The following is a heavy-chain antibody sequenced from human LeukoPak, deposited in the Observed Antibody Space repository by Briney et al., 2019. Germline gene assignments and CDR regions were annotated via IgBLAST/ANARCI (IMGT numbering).Heavy chain of an antibody. CDR1: GGSFSGYY. J-gene: IGHJ4*02. CDR2: INHSRST. D-gene: IGHD3-16*02. V-gene: IGHV4-34*01. Sequence: KPSETLSLTCAVYGGSFSGYYWSWIRQPPGKGLEWIGEINHSRSTNYNPSLKSRVTISVDTSKNQFSLKLSSVTAADTAVYYCARRWADYVWGSYRYSDFDYWGQGTLVTVSS. CDR3: ARRWADYVWGSYRYSDFDY.